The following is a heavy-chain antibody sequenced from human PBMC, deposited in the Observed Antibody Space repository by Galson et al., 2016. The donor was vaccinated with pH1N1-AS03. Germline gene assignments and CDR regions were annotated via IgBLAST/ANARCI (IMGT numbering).Heavy chain of an antibody. CDR1: GFTFSDYW. CDR2: IKEDGGEK. V-gene: IGHV3-7*01. CDR3: VRDDATSYDAFDM. D-gene: IGHD2-2*01. J-gene: IGHJ3*02. Sequence: SLRLSCAASGFTFSDYWMSWVRQAPGKGLEWVADIKEDGGEKYYVDSVKGRFTISRDNAKTSMHLQMNSLTADDTAVYYSVRDDATSYDAFDMWGQGTMITVSS.